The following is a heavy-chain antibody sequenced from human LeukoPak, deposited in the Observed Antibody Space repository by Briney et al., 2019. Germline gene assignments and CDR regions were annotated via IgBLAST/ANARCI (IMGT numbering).Heavy chain of an antibody. J-gene: IGHJ4*02. D-gene: IGHD6-13*01. CDR1: GFTFSTYG. Sequence: GGSLRLSCAASGFTFSTYGIHWARQAPGKGLEWVAFIRYDGSKTHYADSVKGRFTISRDNSKNMVYLQMNSLRSEDTAVYYCAKDPAAAGTSYFDYWGQGTLVAVSS. V-gene: IGHV3-30*02. CDR2: IRYDGSKT. CDR3: AKDPAAAGTSYFDY.